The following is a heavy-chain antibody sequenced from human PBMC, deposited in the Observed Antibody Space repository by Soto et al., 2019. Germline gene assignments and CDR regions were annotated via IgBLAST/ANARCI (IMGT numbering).Heavy chain of an antibody. CDR2: IYYSGST. CDR3: ARVAPIALPGLVRMCYFQH. J-gene: IGHJ1*01. Sequence: PSETLSLTCSVSGGSISSYYLSWRRQPPGKGLECMGYIYYSGSTNYNPSRKSRLPISVDTSKHQYSLKLSFVTAADTAVYYCARVAPIALPGLVRMCYFQHWGQGTLVTVYS. CDR1: GGSISSYY. D-gene: IGHD6-19*01. V-gene: IGHV4-59*01.